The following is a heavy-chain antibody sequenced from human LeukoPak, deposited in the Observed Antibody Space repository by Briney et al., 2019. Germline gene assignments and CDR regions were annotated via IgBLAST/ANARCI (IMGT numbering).Heavy chain of an antibody. CDR2: ISSSSSYI. Sequence: PGGSLRLSCAASGFTFSSYAMSWVRQAPGKGLEWVSSISSSSSYIYYADSVKGRFTISRDNAKNSLYLQMNSLRAEDTAVYYCARDGYDFWSGYYFKPLGHYYYYMDVWGKGTTVTVSS. CDR1: GFTFSSYA. J-gene: IGHJ6*03. V-gene: IGHV3-21*01. D-gene: IGHD3-3*01. CDR3: ARDGYDFWSGYYFKPLGHYYYYMDV.